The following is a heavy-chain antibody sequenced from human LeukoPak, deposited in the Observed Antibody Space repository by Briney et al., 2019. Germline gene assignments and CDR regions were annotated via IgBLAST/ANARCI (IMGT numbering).Heavy chain of an antibody. V-gene: IGHV4-61*02. D-gene: IGHD2-15*01. J-gene: IGHJ4*02. CDR1: GGSISSGNYY. CDR3: ARDFRSGGSFFDY. CDR2: IYTSGTI. Sequence: SQTLSLTCTVSGGSISSGNYYYSWIRQPAGTALEWIGRIYTSGTITYNPSLKSRVTMSVDTSKNQFSLKLSSVTAADTAVYYCARDFRSGGSFFDYWGQGTLVTVSS.